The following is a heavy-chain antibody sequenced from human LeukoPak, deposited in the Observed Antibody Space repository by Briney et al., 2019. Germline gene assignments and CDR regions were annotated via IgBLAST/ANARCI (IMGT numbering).Heavy chain of an antibody. J-gene: IGHJ3*02. Sequence: ASVKVSCKASGYTFTCYYMHWVRQAPGQGLEWMGWINPNSGGTNYAQKFQGRVTMTRDTSISTAYMELSRLRSGDTAVYYCAREGVNIVATSCAFDIWGQGTMVTVSS. V-gene: IGHV1-2*02. CDR1: GYTFTCYY. D-gene: IGHD5-12*01. CDR2: INPNSGGT. CDR3: AREGVNIVATSCAFDI.